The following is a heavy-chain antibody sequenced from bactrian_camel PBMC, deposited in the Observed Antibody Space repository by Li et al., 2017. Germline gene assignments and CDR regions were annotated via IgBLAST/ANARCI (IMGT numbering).Heavy chain of an antibody. Sequence: QVQLVESGGGLMQPGGSLRLSCAASRLAWSTWCVGWFRQTPRTEREPVATIESDDTATYADSVKGRFTISADNANNTLYLQMDGLKPEDTAIYYCAAGGADCAWRWRAEARTTFPYWGKGTQVTVS. CDR3: AAGGADCAWRWRAEARTTFPY. V-gene: IGHV3S53*01. D-gene: IGHD1*01. CDR1: RLAWSTWC. CDR2: IESDDTA. J-gene: IGHJ4*01.